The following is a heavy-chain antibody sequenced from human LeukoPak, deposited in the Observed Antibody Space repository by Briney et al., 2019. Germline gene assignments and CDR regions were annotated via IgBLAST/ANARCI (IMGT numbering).Heavy chain of an antibody. CDR1: GYRFTSYW. Sequence: GESLKISCKGSGYRFTSYWIGWVRQMPGKGLEWMGIIYPGDSDTRYSPSFQGQVTISADKSISTAYLQRSSLKASDTAMYYCARAPGYCSGGSCYSSEYFQHWGQGTLVTVSS. CDR3: ARAPGYCSGGSCYSSEYFQH. V-gene: IGHV5-51*01. J-gene: IGHJ1*01. CDR2: IYPGDSDT. D-gene: IGHD2-15*01.